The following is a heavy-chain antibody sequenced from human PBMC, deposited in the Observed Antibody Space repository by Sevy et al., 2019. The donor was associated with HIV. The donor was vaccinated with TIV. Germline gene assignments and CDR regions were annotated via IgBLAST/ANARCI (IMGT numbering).Heavy chain of an antibody. CDR2: INSDGSTT. CDR3: ARDTLGYGGNPNLDLDL. D-gene: IGHD4-17*01. V-gene: IGHV3-74*01. CDR1: GFSFSRYF. J-gene: IGHJ5*02. Sequence: GESLKISCAASGFSFSRYFMHWVRQAPGGGLVWVSRINSDGSTTNYADSVEGRFIVSRDNAKKTLYLELHSLRVEDTATYYCARDTLGYGGNPNLDLDLWGQRTLVTVSS.